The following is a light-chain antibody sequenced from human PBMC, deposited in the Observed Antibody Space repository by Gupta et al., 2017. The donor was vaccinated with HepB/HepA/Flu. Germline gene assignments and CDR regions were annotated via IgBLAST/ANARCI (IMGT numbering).Light chain of an antibody. J-gene: IGLJ3*02. V-gene: IGLV3-1*01. CDR2: HDS. Sequence: SYELTPPPSVAVAAGQTASITCSGDRLGDKYACWYQQKPGQSPVLVIYHDSKRPSGIPERFSGSNSANTATLTIGGTEAMDEADYDCQAWNSRSWVFGGGTKLTVL. CDR3: QAWNSRSWV. CDR1: RLGDKY.